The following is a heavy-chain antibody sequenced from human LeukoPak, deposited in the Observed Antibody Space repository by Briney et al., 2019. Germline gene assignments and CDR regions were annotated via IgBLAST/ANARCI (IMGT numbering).Heavy chain of an antibody. CDR3: ARDWYDNSDAFDI. Sequence: GGSLRLSCIASGFTLSRYIMNWVRQAPGKGLEWVASISNDSRYIYYSDSVKGRFTISRDNAKNSLYLQMNSLRAEDTAVYYCARDWYDNSDAFDIWGQGTMVTVSS. V-gene: IGHV3-21*01. D-gene: IGHD3-9*01. CDR1: GFTLSRYI. CDR2: ISNDSRYI. J-gene: IGHJ3*02.